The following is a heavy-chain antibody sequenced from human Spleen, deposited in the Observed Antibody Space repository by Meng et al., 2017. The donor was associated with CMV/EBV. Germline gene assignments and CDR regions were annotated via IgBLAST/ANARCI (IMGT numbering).Heavy chain of an antibody. V-gene: IGHV1-8*01. J-gene: IGHJ6*02. CDR3: ARDATRWSGPFGNQYYYGMEV. D-gene: IGHD4-23*01. CDR1: GYTFTSYD. CDR2: MNPNSGNT. Sequence: ASVKVSCKASGYTFTSYDINWVRQATGQGLEWMGWMNPNSGNTGYAQKFQGRVTMTTDTSTSTAYMELRGLRSDDTAVYYCARDATRWSGPFGNQYYYGMEVWGQGTTVTVSS.